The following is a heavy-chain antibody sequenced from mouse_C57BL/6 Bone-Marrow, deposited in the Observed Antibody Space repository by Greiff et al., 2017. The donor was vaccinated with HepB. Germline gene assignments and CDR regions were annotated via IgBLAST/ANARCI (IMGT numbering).Heavy chain of an antibody. Sequence: QVQLKESGPELVKPGASVKLSCKASGYTFTSYDINWVKQRPGQGLEWIGWIYPRDGSTKYNEKFKGKATLTVDTSSSTAYMELHSLTSEDSAVYFCAGGGHYGFDYWGQGTTLTVSS. CDR3: AGGGHYGFDY. CDR2: IYPRDGST. V-gene: IGHV1-85*01. D-gene: IGHD1-1*02. J-gene: IGHJ2*01. CDR1: GYTFTSYD.